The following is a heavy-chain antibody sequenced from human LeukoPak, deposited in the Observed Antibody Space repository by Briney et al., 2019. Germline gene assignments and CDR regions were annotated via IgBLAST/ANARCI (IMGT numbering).Heavy chain of an antibody. CDR2: IRSKAYGGTT. Sequence: GGSLGLSCTASGFTFGDYAMSWFRQAPGKGLEWVGFIRSKAYGGTTEYAASVKGRFTISRDDSKSIAYLQMNSLKTEDTAVYYCTSRIAARSAIFDYWGQGTLVTVSS. D-gene: IGHD6-6*01. CDR3: TSRIAARSAIFDY. J-gene: IGHJ4*02. V-gene: IGHV3-49*03. CDR1: GFTFGDYA.